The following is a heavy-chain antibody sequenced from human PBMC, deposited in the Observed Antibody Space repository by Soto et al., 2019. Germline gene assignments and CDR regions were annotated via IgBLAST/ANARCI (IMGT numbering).Heavy chain of an antibody. CDR3: ASIVVGATGHTDFDH. CDR2: VHYSGGT. J-gene: IGHJ4*02. V-gene: IGHV4-39*01. D-gene: IGHD2-15*01. Sequence: QLQESGPGLVKPSETLSLTCTVSGGSINSNNYFWGWIRQPPGKGLEYVGSVHYSGGTYYKPARKSRVTVSLDTSKNQISLRLKSVSAADTAVYYCASIVVGATGHTDFDHWGQGTLVTVSS. CDR1: GGSINSNNYF.